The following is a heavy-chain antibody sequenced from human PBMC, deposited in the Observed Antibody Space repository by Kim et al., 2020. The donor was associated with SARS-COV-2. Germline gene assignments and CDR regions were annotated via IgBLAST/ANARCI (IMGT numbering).Heavy chain of an antibody. V-gene: IGHV4-30-2*01. Sequence: SETLSLTCAVSGGSISSGGYSWSWIRQPPGKGLEWIGYIYHSGSTYYNPSLKSRVTISVDRSKNQFSLKLSSVTAADTAVYYCARVVGILYEGWFDPWGQGTLVTVSS. CDR1: GGSISSGGYS. D-gene: IGHD2-21*01. J-gene: IGHJ5*02. CDR2: IYHSGST. CDR3: ARVVGILYEGWFDP.